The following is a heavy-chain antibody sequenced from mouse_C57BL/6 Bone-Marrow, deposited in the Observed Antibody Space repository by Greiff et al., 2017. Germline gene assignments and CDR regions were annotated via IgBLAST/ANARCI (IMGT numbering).Heavy chain of an antibody. V-gene: IGHV1-7*01. CDR3: ARDGSSYYYAMDD. Sequence: QVQLQQSGAELAKPGASVKLSCKASGYTFTSYWMHWVKQRPGQGLAWIGYINPSSGYTKSNQKFKDKATLTADKSSSPAYMQLSSLTYEDSAVYYCARDGSSYYYAMDDWGQGTSVTVSS. CDR2: INPSSGYT. J-gene: IGHJ4*01. D-gene: IGHD1-1*01. CDR1: GYTFTSYW.